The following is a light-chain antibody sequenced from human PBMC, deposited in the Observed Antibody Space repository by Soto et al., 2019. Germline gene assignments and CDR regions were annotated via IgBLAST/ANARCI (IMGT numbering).Light chain of an antibody. J-gene: IGKJ1*01. V-gene: IGKV3-11*01. Sequence: EIMLTQSPDTLSLSPGNRATLSCRASQSVSTYLAWYQQKPGQPPRLLIYDASNRATGIPARFSGSGSGTDFTLTISSLEPEDFAVYYCQQRSNWPPTFGQGTKMEIK. CDR3: QQRSNWPPT. CDR2: DAS. CDR1: QSVSTY.